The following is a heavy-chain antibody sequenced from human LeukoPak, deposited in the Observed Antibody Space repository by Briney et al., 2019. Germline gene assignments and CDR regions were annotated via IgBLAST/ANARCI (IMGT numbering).Heavy chain of an antibody. Sequence: SETLSLTCTVSGGSISSGGYYWSWIRQHPGKGLEWIGYIYYSGSTYYNPSLKSRVTISVDTSKNQFSLKLSSVTAADTAVYYCARDRPGGSSLDYWGQGTLVTVSS. CDR1: GGSISSGGYY. CDR3: ARDRPGGSSLDY. CDR2: IYYSGST. D-gene: IGHD6-13*01. V-gene: IGHV4-31*03. J-gene: IGHJ4*02.